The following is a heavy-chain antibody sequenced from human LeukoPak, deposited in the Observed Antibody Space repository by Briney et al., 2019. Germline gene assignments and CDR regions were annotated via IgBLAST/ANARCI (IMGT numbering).Heavy chain of an antibody. CDR1: GFTFSTYA. V-gene: IGHV3-23*01. CDR3: AKDQGYYYGSGSYYDY. D-gene: IGHD3-10*01. CDR2: ISGSGDNT. J-gene: IGHJ4*02. Sequence: GVSLRLSCAASGFTFSTYAMSWVRQAPGKGLEWVSVISGSGDNTNYADSVKGRFTISRDNSKNTLYLQMNSLRAEDTAVYHCAKDQGYYYGSGSYYDYWGQGTLVTVSS.